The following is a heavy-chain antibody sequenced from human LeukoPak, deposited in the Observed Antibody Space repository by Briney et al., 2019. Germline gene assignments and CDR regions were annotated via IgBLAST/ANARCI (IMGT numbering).Heavy chain of an antibody. V-gene: IGHV3-48*03. CDR3: ARAPYYYGSGRLSFDY. Sequence: PGGSLRLSCAASGFTFSSYEMNWVRQAPGKGLEWVSYISSSGSTIYYADSVKGRFTISRDNAKNSLYLQMNSLRAEDTAVYYCARAPYYYGSGRLSFDYWGQGTLVTVSS. CDR1: GFTFSSYE. D-gene: IGHD3-10*01. CDR2: ISSSGSTI. J-gene: IGHJ4*02.